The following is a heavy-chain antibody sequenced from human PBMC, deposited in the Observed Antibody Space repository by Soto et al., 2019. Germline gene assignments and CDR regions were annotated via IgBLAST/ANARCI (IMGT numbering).Heavy chain of an antibody. J-gene: IGHJ4*02. Sequence: QPGGSLRLSCAGSGFTFSSYALSWVRQAPGEGLEWVSGSSGGGDTTSYADSVKGRFTISRDNSQNTLYLQMNSLRAEDTAMYYCAKLSGSYYDYWGQGTLVTVSS. CDR3: AKLSGSYYDY. V-gene: IGHV3-23*01. D-gene: IGHD1-26*01. CDR2: SSGGGDTT. CDR1: GFTFSSYA.